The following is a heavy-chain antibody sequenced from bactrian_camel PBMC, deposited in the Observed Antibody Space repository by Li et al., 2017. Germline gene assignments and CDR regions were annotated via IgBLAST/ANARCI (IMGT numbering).Heavy chain of an antibody. J-gene: IGHJ6*01. D-gene: IGHD4*01. CDR1: GYTFNTY. V-gene: IGHV3S31*01. Sequence: DVQLVESGGGSALAGGSVRLSCAASGYTFNTYSWFRQAPGKEREGVATITTGTGNTDYADSVKGRFTISQDGAENLYLQMNSLKPEDTAAYYCAATTYLKTYVGDWPTLTDFRYWGQGTQVTVS. CDR3: AATTYLKTYVGDWPTLTDFRY. CDR2: ITTGTGNT.